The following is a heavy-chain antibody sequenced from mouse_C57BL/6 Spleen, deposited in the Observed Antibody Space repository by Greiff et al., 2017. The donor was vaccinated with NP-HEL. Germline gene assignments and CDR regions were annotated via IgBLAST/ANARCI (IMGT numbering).Heavy chain of an antibody. CDR1: GFTFSDYG. CDR3: ARDELWDDRFAY. J-gene: IGHJ3*01. Sequence: EVQLVESGGGLVKPGGSLKLSCAASGFTFSDYGMHWVRQAPEKGLEWVAYISSGSSTIYYADTVKGRFTISRDNAKNTLFLQMTSLRSEDTAMYYCARDELWDDRFAYWGQGTLVTVSA. CDR2: ISSGSSTI. V-gene: IGHV5-17*01. D-gene: IGHD1-1*02.